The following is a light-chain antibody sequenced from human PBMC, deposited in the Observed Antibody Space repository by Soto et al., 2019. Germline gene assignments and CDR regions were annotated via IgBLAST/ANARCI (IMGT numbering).Light chain of an antibody. Sequence: QLVLTQSPSASASLGASVKLTCTLSSGHSSYAIAWHQQQPEKGPRYLMKLNSDGSHSKGDGIPDRFSGSSSGAERYLTISSLQSEVESDYYCQTWGTGIVVFGGGTTLTVL. CDR1: SGHSSYA. V-gene: IGLV4-69*01. J-gene: IGLJ2*01. CDR3: QTWGTGIVV. CDR2: LNSDGSH.